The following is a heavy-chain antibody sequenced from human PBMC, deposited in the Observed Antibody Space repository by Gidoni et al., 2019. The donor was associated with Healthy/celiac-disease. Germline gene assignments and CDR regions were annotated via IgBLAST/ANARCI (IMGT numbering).Heavy chain of an antibody. J-gene: IGHJ2*01. Sequence: EVQLLESGGGLVQPGGSLRLSCAASGFTFSSYAMCWVRQAPGKGLEWVSAISVSGGSTYYADSVKGRFTISRDNSKNTLYLQMNSLRAEDTAVYYCAKDRWSSGWYGPAGYFDLWGRGTLVTVSS. CDR2: ISVSGGST. CDR1: GFTFSSYA. V-gene: IGHV3-23*01. D-gene: IGHD6-19*01. CDR3: AKDRWSSGWYGPAGYFDL.